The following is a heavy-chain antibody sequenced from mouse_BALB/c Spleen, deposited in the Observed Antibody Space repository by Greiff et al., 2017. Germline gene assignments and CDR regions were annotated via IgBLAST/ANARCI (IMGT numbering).Heavy chain of an antibody. CDR2: INPGSGGT. V-gene: IGHV1-54*01. J-gene: IGHJ4*01. CDR1: GYAFTNYL. Sequence: LVESGAELVRPGTSVKVSCKASGYAFTNYLIEWVKQRPGQGLEWIGVINPGSGGTNYNEKFKGKATLTADKSSSTAYMQLSSLTSDDSAVYFCARPFYRYDGGFFMDYWGQGTSVTVSS. CDR3: ARPFYRYDGGFFMDY. D-gene: IGHD2-14*01.